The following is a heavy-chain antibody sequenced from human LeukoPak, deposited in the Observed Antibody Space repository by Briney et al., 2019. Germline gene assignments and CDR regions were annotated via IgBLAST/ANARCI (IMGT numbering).Heavy chain of an antibody. D-gene: IGHD5-18*01. Sequence: PGGSLRLSCAASGFTFSTFAMHWLRQAPGKGREGVAVVSEGGSTNYHADPVKGRFTTSKDNSKHTLFLEMSGLRGEDTAVHYCARGQLWRRGYYYYMDVWGKGTTVTVSS. CDR3: ARGQLWRRGYYYYMDV. CDR2: VSEGGSTN. V-gene: IGHV3-30*15. CDR1: GFTFSTFA. J-gene: IGHJ6*03.